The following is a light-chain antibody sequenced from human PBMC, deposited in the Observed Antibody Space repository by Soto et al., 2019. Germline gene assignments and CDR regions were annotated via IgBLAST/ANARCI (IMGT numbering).Light chain of an antibody. V-gene: IGKV1-27*01. CDR3: QKYNSAPWT. CDR2: ASS. Sequence: DIQMTQSPSSLSASVGDRVTITCRASQGISNYLAWYQQKPGKVPKLLIYASSTVQSAVPSRFSGSGSGTDFTLTISSLQPEDVATYYCQKYNSAPWTFGQGTKVEIK. J-gene: IGKJ1*01. CDR1: QGISNY.